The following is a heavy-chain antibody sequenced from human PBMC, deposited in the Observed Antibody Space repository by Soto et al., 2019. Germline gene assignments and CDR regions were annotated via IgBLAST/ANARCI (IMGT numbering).Heavy chain of an antibody. D-gene: IGHD6-13*01. CDR2: IYHTGST. CDR1: GGSISSDNYY. Sequence: SETLSLTCTASGGSISSDNYYWSWIRQPPGKGLEWIGYIYHTGSTYYNASLKSRVSISVDTSKNQFSLKLTSVTAADTAVYYCARTVYSSSFIDYWGQGTLVTVSS. V-gene: IGHV4-30-4*01. J-gene: IGHJ4*02. CDR3: ARTVYSSSFIDY.